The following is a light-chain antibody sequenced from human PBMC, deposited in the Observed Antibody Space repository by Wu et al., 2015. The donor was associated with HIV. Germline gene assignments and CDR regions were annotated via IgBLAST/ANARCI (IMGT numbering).Light chain of an antibody. Sequence: EIVMTQSPATLSVSPGERATLSCRASESVSINLAWYQQKPGQAPRLLIYGASTRATGIPARFSGSGSGTEFTLTISSLQSEDFAVYYCQQYNNWPRIFGGGTKVEIK. V-gene: IGKV3-15*01. CDR3: QQYNNWPRI. J-gene: IGKJ4*01. CDR2: GAS. CDR1: ESVSIN.